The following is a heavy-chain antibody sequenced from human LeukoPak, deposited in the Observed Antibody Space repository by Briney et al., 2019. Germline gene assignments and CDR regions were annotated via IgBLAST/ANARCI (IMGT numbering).Heavy chain of an antibody. CDR3: AKAPLDDSSSWYWDY. CDR2: ISYDGSNK. D-gene: IGHD6-13*01. Sequence: GGSLRLSCAASGFTFRSYGMHWVRQAPGKGLEWVAVISYDGSNKYYADSVKGRFTISRDNSKNTLYLQMNSLRAEDTAVYYCAKAPLDDSSSWYWDYWGQGTLVTVSS. CDR1: GFTFRSYG. J-gene: IGHJ4*02. V-gene: IGHV3-30*18.